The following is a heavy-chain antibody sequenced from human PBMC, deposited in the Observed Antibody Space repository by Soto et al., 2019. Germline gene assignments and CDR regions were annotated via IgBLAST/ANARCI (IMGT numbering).Heavy chain of an antibody. V-gene: IGHV3-23*01. Sequence: EVQLLESGGGLVQPGGSLRLSCAASGFTFSSYAMSWVRQAPGKGLEWVSDISGSGGTTDYADSVKGRFTFSRDNSKNTRYLQMNSLRGEDTAVYYCAKAANGWFSAFDIWGQGTMVTVSS. J-gene: IGHJ3*02. D-gene: IGHD6-19*01. CDR3: AKAANGWFSAFDI. CDR1: GFTFSSYA. CDR2: ISGSGGTT.